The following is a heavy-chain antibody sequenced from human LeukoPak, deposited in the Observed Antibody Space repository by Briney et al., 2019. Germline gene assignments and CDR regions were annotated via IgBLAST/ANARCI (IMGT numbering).Heavy chain of an antibody. Sequence: ASVKVSCKASGYTFTGYYMHWVRQAPGQGLEWMGWINPNSGGTNCAQKFQGRVTMTRDTSISTAYMELSRLRSDDTAVYYCARGRITMVRGAAAPGYWGQGTLVTVSS. J-gene: IGHJ4*02. D-gene: IGHD3-10*01. CDR3: ARGRITMVRGAAAPGY. CDR2: INPNSGGT. CDR1: GYTFTGYY. V-gene: IGHV1-2*02.